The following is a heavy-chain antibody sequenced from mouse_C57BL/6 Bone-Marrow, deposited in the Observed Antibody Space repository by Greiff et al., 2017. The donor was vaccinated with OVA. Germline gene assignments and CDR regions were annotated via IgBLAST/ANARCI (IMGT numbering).Heavy chain of an antibody. J-gene: IGHJ1*03. V-gene: IGHV1-47*01. CDR2: FHPYNDDT. CDR1: GYTFTTYP. D-gene: IGHD4-1*01. Sequence: VQLQQSGAELVKPGASVKMSCKASGYTFTTYPIEWMKQNHGKSLEWIGNFHPYNDDTKYNEKFKGKATLNVEKSSSPVYLELSRVTSDDSAVYYCARQSNWGYFDVWGTGTTVTVSS. CDR3: ARQSNWGYFDV.